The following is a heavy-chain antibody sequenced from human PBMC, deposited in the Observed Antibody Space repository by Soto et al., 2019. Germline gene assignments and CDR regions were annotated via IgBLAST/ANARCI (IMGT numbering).Heavy chain of an antibody. J-gene: IGHJ4*02. CDR1: GFSFSISP. Sequence: GGSLRLSCAASGFSFSISPMHWVRQAPGKGPEWVALISYDGTNKFYADSVKGRFTISRDNSKSTLYLQVDSLRPEDAAVYYCARDPKTSGGQHWAFNYFDSWGQGTPVTVSS. CDR2: ISYDGTNK. V-gene: IGHV3-30-3*01. CDR3: ARDPKTSGGQHWAFNYFDS. D-gene: IGHD7-27*01.